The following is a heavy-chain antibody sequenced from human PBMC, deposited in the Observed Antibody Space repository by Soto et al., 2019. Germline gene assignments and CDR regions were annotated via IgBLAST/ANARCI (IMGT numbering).Heavy chain of an antibody. Sequence: PSDTFSLTCTVSGGSISSYYWIWIPQPPGKGLEWIGYIYYSGITNYNPSLKSRVTISVDTSKNQFSLKLSSVTAADTAVYYCARYKSNYYYGMDVWGQGTTVT. D-gene: IGHD1-20*01. CDR1: GGSISSYY. J-gene: IGHJ6*02. CDR3: ARYKSNYYYGMDV. CDR2: IYYSGIT. V-gene: IGHV4-59*01.